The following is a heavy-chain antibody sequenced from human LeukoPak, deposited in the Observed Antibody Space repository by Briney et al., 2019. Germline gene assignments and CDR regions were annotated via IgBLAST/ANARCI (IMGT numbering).Heavy chain of an antibody. CDR3: ARDGGGYSGYVWYGMDV. Sequence: PGGSLRLSCAASGFTFSAYNMNWVRQAPGKGLEWVSGISWNSGSIGYADSVKGRFTISRDNAKNSLYLQMDSLRAEDTAVYYCARDGGGYSGYVWYGMDVWGQGTTVTVSS. D-gene: IGHD5-12*01. CDR2: ISWNSGSI. J-gene: IGHJ6*02. V-gene: IGHV3-9*01. CDR1: GFTFSAYN.